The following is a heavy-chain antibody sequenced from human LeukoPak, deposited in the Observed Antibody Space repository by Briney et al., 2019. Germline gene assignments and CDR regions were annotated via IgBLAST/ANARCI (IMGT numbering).Heavy chain of an antibody. CDR3: ARHRRNYYGTGGSPFDF. J-gene: IGHJ4*02. D-gene: IGHD3-10*01. CDR2: ISDSGSD. V-gene: IGHV4-59*08. Sequence: SETLSLTCTISGASMSNYYWGWIRQPPGKRPEWMTYISDSGSDIYNPSLKSRVAISVDTTKNQFSLKVTSVTAADTAVYFCARHRRNYYGTGGSPFDFWGQGILVTVSP. CDR1: GASMSNYY.